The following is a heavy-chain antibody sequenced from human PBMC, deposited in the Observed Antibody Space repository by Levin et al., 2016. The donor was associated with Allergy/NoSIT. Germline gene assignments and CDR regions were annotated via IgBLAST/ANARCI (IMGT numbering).Heavy chain of an antibody. V-gene: IGHV4-59*11. Sequence: SETLSLTCTVSSGSISNHYWSWIRQPPGKGLEWIGYISYSGSTNYNPSLKSRVTISVDTSKNQFSLKLSSVTAADTAVYYCARAPGIITADDIVATMSEDYFDYWGQGTLVTVSS. CDR2: ISYSGST. CDR3: ARAPGIITADDIVATMSEDYFDY. CDR1: SGSISNHY. D-gene: IGHD5-12*01. J-gene: IGHJ4*02.